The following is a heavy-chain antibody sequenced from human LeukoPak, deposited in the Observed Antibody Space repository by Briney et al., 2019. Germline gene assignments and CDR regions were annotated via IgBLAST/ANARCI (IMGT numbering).Heavy chain of an antibody. J-gene: IGHJ4*02. CDR3: ARVVSYGSGSYNLDY. D-gene: IGHD3-10*01. V-gene: IGHV1-69*04. CDR1: GGTFSSYA. Sequence: SVKVSCKASGGTFSSYAISWVRQAPGQGLEWMGRIIPILGIANYAQKFQGRVTITADKSTSTAYMELSSLRSEDTAVYYCARVVSYGSGSYNLDYWGQGTLVTVSS. CDR2: IIPILGIA.